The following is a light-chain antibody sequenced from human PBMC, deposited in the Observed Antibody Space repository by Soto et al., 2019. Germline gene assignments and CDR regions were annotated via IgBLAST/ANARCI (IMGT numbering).Light chain of an antibody. CDR2: AAS. Sequence: DLQLTQSPSSLSASVGDRVIITCRASQTIDRYIHWYQEKPGKVPKLLIYAASSLASGVPSRFSGSGSWTDFTLIISSLQPEDFATYYCRQTYIAPRAFGQGTKVEVK. J-gene: IGKJ1*01. CDR1: QTIDRY. CDR3: RQTYIAPRA. V-gene: IGKV1-39*01.